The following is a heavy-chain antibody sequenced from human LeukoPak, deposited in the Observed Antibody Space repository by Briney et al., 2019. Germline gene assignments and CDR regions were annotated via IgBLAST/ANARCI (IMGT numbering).Heavy chain of an antibody. D-gene: IGHD5-24*01. V-gene: IGHV1-69*13. CDR3: ARGLQAPTVYYFDY. J-gene: IGHJ4*02. CDR1: GGTFSSYA. Sequence: SVKVSCKASGGTFSSYAISWVRQAPGQGLEWMGGIIPIFGTANYAQKFQGRVTITADESTSTAYMELSSLRSEDTAVYYRARGLQAPTVYYFDYWGQGTLVTVSS. CDR2: IIPIFGTA.